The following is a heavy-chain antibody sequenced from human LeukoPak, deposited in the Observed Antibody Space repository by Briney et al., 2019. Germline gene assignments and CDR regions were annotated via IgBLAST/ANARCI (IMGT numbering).Heavy chain of an antibody. CDR2: INPDGGVT. CDR1: GFTFSNYW. D-gene: IGHD3-22*01. Sequence: GGSLRLSCVGSGFTFSNYWMHWGRQAPGKGLVWVSRINPDGGVTNYADSVKGRFTISRDNSKNTLYLQMNSLRAEDTAVYYCAKDLHYYDTYYYGMDVWGQGTTVTVSS. J-gene: IGHJ6*02. V-gene: IGHV3-74*01. CDR3: AKDLHYYDTYYYGMDV.